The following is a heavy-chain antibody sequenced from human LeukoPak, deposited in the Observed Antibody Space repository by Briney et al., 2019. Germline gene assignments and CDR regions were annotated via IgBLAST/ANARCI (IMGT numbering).Heavy chain of an antibody. CDR2: IYPGDSDT. CDR3: ARLGVYYYDSSGYLYFDY. V-gene: IGHV5-51*03. J-gene: IGHJ4*02. D-gene: IGHD3-22*01. Sequence: KPGESLKISCKGSGYRFTSYWIGWVRQMPGKGLEWMGIIYPGDSDTRYSPSFQGQVTISADKSISTANLQWSSLKASDTAMYYCARLGVYYYDSSGYLYFDYWGQGTLVTVSS. CDR1: GYRFTSYW.